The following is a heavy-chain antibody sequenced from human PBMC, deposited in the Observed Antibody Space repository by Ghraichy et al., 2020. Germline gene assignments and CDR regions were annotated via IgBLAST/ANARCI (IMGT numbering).Heavy chain of an antibody. D-gene: IGHD2-15*01. Sequence: GGSLRLSCAASGFTFDDYAMHWVRQAPGKGLEWVSGISWNSGSIGYADSVKGRFTISRDNAKNSLYLQMNSLRAEDTALYYCAKDGYCSGGSCTDAFDIWGQGTMVTVSS. CDR3: AKDGYCSGGSCTDAFDI. V-gene: IGHV3-9*01. CDR2: ISWNSGSI. CDR1: GFTFDDYA. J-gene: IGHJ3*02.